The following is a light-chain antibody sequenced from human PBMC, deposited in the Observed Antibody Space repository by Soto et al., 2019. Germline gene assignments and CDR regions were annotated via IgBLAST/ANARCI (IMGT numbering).Light chain of an antibody. CDR2: GAS. CDR3: QQHGSSPPT. V-gene: IGKV3-20*01. J-gene: IGKJ1*01. CDR1: QSVSNDY. Sequence: EIVLTQSPGTLSLSPGDRATLSCRASQSVSNDYVAWVQQKPGQTPRLLIYGASSRATGIPDRFSGGGSGTDLSIIISRLEPEDFEVYYCQQHGSSPPTFGQGTKVDIK.